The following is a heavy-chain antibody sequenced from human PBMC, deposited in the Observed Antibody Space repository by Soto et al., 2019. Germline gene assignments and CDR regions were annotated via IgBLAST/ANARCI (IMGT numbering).Heavy chain of an antibody. V-gene: IGHV4-59*12. J-gene: IGHJ3*02. CDR3: AGASTWHPGAFDI. CDR2: INHSGST. Sequence: SETLSLTCTVSGGSISNYYWSWIRQPPGKGLEWIGEINHSGSTNYNPSLKSRVTISVDTSKNHLSLKLSSVTAADTAVYYCAGASTWHPGAFDIWGQGTTVTVSS. D-gene: IGHD5-12*01. CDR1: GGSISNYY.